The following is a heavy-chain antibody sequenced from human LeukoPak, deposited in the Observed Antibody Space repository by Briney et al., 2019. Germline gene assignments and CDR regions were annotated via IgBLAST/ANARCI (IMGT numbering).Heavy chain of an antibody. D-gene: IGHD2-2*01. CDR3: ARICSSTSCHPHSWFDP. Sequence: PSETLSLTCTVSGGSISSYYWSWIRQPPGKGLEWIGYIYYSGSTNYNPSLKSRVTISVDTSKNQFSLKLSSVTAADTAVYYCARICSSTSCHPHSWFDPWGQGTLVTVSS. CDR1: GGSISSYY. CDR2: IYYSGST. V-gene: IGHV4-59*01. J-gene: IGHJ5*02.